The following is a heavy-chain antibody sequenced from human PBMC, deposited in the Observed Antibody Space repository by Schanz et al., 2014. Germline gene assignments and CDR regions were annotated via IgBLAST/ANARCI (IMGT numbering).Heavy chain of an antibody. CDR3: ARESLNWEAFDI. CDR2: ISRAGTTS. V-gene: IGHV3-11*01. CDR1: GFIFNDYY. J-gene: IGHJ3*02. Sequence: QVQLVESGGGLVKPGGSLRLSCAASGFIFNDYYMNWIRQAPGKGLEWLSYISRAGTTSYYADSVKGRFTISRDNAKSSLYLETTSLRGENTAVYYCARESLNWEAFDIWGQGTGVTVSS. D-gene: IGHD7-27*01.